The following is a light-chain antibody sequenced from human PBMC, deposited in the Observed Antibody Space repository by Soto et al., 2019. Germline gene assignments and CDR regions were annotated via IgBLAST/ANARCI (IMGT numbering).Light chain of an antibody. CDR1: QSVSSN. CDR2: GAS. Sequence: EIVMTQSPATLSVSPGERATLSCRASQSVSSNLAWYQQKPGQAPRLLIYGASTRATGIPARFSGSGSGTDFTLTISSLQSEDFAVYYCQQYDRSPWTFGQGTKVEIK. V-gene: IGKV3-15*01. CDR3: QQYDRSPWT. J-gene: IGKJ1*01.